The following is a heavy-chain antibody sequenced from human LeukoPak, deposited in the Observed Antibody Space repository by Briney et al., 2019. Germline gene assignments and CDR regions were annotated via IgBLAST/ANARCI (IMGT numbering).Heavy chain of an antibody. D-gene: IGHD6-19*01. CDR2: ISYDGSNK. CDR3: ARDSGYSSGWYRAFDI. Sequence: GGSLRLSCAASGFTFSSYAMHWVRQAPGKGLEWVAVISYDGSNKYYADSVKGRFTISRDNSKNTLYLQMNSLRAEDTAVYYCARDSGYSSGWYRAFDIWGQGTMVTVSS. CDR1: GFTFSSYA. J-gene: IGHJ3*02. V-gene: IGHV3-30*04.